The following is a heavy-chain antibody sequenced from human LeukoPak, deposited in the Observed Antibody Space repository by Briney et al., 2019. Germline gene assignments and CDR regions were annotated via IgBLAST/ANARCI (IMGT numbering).Heavy chain of an antibody. CDR1: GFTFSNAY. J-gene: IGHJ4*02. D-gene: IGHD2-2*01. CDR3: ARGRGPAAISLSYSSSPSGHFDY. Sequence: GSLRLSCAASGFTFSNAYMNWVRQAPGKGLEWIGEINHSGSTNYNPSLKSRVTISVDTSKNQFSLKLSSVTAADTAVYYCARGRGPAAISLSYSSSPSGHFDYWGQGTLVTVSS. CDR2: INHSGST. V-gene: IGHV4-34*01.